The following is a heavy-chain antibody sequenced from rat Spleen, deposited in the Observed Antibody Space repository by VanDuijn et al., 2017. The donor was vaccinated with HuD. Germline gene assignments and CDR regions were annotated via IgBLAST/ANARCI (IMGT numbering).Heavy chain of an antibody. CDR3: GATTEVMDA. CDR2: IKAKSNNYAT. D-gene: IGHD1-11*01. Sequence: EVQVLESGGGLVQPGNSLKLSCATSGFTFSTAWMYWYRQFPEKRLEWVARIKAKSNNYATDYTEDGKGRFTISRDDSKSSIYLQMNNLKEEDTAIYYCGATTEVMDAWGQGASVTVSS. J-gene: IGHJ4*01. CDR1: GFTFSTAW. V-gene: IGHV6-6*01.